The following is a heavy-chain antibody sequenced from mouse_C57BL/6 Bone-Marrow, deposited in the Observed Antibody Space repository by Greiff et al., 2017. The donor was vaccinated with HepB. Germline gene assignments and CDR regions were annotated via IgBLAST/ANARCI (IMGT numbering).Heavy chain of an antibody. D-gene: IGHD1-1*01. J-gene: IGHJ2*01. V-gene: IGHV14-1*01. Sequence: VHVKQSGAELVRPGASVKLSCTASGFNIKDYYMHWVKQRPEQGLEWIGRIDPEDGDTEYAPKFQGKATMTADTSSNTAYLQLSSLTSEDTAVYYCTTAYYYGSSPFDYWGQGTTLTVSS. CDR2: IDPEDGDT. CDR1: GFNIKDYY. CDR3: TTAYYYGSSPFDY.